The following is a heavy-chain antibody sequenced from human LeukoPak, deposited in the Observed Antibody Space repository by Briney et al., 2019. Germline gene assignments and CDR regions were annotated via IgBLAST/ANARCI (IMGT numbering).Heavy chain of an antibody. D-gene: IGHD3-9*01. CDR3: ASGHLSTYYDILTGYYNEGRGFDY. J-gene: IGHJ4*02. Sequence: ASVKVSCKASGYTFTSYGISWVRQAPGQGLEWMGWISAYNGNTNHAQKLQGRVTMTTDTSTSTAYMELRSLRSDDTAVYYCASGHLSTYYDILTGYYNEGRGFDYWGQGTLVTVSS. CDR2: ISAYNGNT. V-gene: IGHV1-18*01. CDR1: GYTFTSYG.